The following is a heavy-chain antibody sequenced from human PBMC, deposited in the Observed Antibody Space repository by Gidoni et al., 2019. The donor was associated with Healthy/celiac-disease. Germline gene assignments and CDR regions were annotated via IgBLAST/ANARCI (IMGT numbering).Heavy chain of an antibody. Sequence: QVQLVESGGGVVQPGRSLRLSCAASGLPFSRYAVHWVRQAPGKGLEWVAVISYDGSNKYYADSVKGRFTISRDNSKNTLYLQMNSLRAEDTAVYYCARDVPGTRFDVGEDGMDVWGQGTTVTVSS. J-gene: IGHJ6*02. V-gene: IGHV3-30-3*01. CDR2: ISYDGSNK. D-gene: IGHD1-1*01. CDR1: GLPFSRYA. CDR3: ARDVPGTRFDVGEDGMDV.